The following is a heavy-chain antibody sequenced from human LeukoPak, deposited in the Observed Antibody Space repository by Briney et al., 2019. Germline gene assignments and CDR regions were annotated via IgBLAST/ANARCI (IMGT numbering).Heavy chain of an antibody. D-gene: IGHD2-2*01. V-gene: IGHV3-15*01. CDR1: GFTFSNAW. CDR2: IKSKTDGGTT. CDR3: TTAPATVVPAARGIDP. J-gene: IGHJ5*02. Sequence: PGGSLRLSCAASGFTFSNAWMSWVRQAPGKGLEWVGRIKSKTDGGTTDYAAPVKGRFTISRDDSKNTLYLQMNSLKTEDTAVYYCTTAPATVVPAARGIDPWGQGTLVTVSS.